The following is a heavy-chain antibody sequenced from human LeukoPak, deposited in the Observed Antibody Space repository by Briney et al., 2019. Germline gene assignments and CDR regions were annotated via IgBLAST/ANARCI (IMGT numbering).Heavy chain of an antibody. D-gene: IGHD1-26*01. CDR3: ARHGASGSFETSDY. CDR1: GFTFSSYA. V-gene: IGHV3-20*04. CDR2: LNWNGDST. Sequence: SGGSLRLSCAASGFTFSSYAMSWVRQAPGKGLEWVSGLNWNGDSTGYADSVKGRFTISRDNAKNSLYLQMNSLRVEDTALYYCARHGASGSFETSDYWGQGILVTVSS. J-gene: IGHJ4*02.